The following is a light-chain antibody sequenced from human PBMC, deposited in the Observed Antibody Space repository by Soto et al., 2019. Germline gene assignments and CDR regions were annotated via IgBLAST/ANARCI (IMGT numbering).Light chain of an antibody. CDR3: SSFTSSTTYV. CDR2: EVS. Sequence: QSVLTQPASVSGSPGQSITISCSGTSSDVGAYNYVTWYQQYPGKAPKLMIYEVSNRPSGVSNRFSGSKSGNTASLTISGLQAEDEADYYCSSFTSSTTYVFGTGTKVTVL. V-gene: IGLV2-14*01. J-gene: IGLJ1*01. CDR1: SSDVGAYNY.